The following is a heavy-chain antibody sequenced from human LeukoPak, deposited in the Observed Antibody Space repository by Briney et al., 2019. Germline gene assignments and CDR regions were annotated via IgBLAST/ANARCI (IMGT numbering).Heavy chain of an antibody. CDR2: ISHSGST. D-gene: IGHD3-22*01. Sequence: PSETLSLTCTVSGGSISSYYWSWIRQPPGKGLEWIGEISHSGSTNYKSSLKSRVNMSVDTSKNQFSLKLNSVTAADTAVYYCASQYNYDSSGHYSSFDSWGQGTLVTVSS. CDR3: ASQYNYDSSGHYSSFDS. V-gene: IGHV4-34*01. CDR1: GGSISSYY. J-gene: IGHJ4*02.